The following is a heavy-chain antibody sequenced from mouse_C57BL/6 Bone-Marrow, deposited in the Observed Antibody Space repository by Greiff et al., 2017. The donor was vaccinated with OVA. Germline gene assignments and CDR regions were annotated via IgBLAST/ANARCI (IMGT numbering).Heavy chain of an antibody. CDR3: ARLGRKRNY. CDR2: IYPRSGNT. V-gene: IGHV1-81*01. D-gene: IGHD4-1*01. Sequence: QVQLKESGAELARPGASVKLSCKASGYTFTSYGISWVKQRTGQGLEWIGEIYPRSGNTYYNEKFKGKATLTADQSSSTAYMELRSLTSEDSAVYFCARLGRKRNYWGQGTTLTVSS. J-gene: IGHJ2*01. CDR1: GYTFTSYG.